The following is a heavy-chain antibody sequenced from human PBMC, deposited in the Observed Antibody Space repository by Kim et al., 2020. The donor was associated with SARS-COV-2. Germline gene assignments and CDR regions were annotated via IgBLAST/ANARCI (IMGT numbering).Heavy chain of an antibody. J-gene: IGHJ3*02. CDR3: TRVYYNSDGYYYGAFDI. CDR2: IRITKRYSGTT. D-gene: IGHD3-22*01. CDR1: GFSFGDSA. Sequence: GGSLRLSCTASGFSFGDSAMRWVRQTPGKGLEWLGLIRITKRYSGTTEYAPSVRGRFTISRDDSKGIAYLQMNSLRTEDTAVYYCTRVYYNSDGYYYGAFDIWGQGTMVTVTS. V-gene: IGHV3-49*04.